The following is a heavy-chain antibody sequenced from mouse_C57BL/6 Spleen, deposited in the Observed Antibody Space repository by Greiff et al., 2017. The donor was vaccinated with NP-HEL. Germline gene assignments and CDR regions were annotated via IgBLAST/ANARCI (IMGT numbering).Heavy chain of an antibody. V-gene: IGHV14-1*01. CDR3: TRGYGVYLDD. D-gene: IGHD1-1*01. CDR1: GFNIKDYY. J-gene: IGHJ2*01. CDR2: IDPEDGDT. Sequence: EVQLQQSGAELVRPGASVKLSCTASGFNIKDYYMHWVKQRPEQGLEWIGRIDPEDGDTEYAPKFQDKATMTADTSSNTAYLQLSSLTSEDTSVYYWTRGYGVYLDDWGQGTTLTVPS.